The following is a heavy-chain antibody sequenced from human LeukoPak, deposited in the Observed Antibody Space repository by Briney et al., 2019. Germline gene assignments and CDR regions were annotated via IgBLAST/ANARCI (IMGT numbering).Heavy chain of an antibody. J-gene: IGHJ3*02. D-gene: IGHD2-15*01. V-gene: IGHV3-23*01. CDR1: GFSFSDYA. Sequence: GGSLRLSCAASGFSFSDYAMSWVRQAPGKGLEWVSGFSEGFSGSGGKTHSADSVKGRFTISRDNSKKMLYLQMNSLRGDDTAVYFCAKGRINHEGAFDIWGQGTLVTVSS. CDR2: FSEGFSGSGGKT. CDR3: AKGRINHEGAFDI.